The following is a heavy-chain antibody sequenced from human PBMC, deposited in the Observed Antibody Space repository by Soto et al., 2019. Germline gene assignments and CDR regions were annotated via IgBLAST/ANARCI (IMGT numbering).Heavy chain of an antibody. D-gene: IGHD5-12*01. CDR1: GFTFSSYS. J-gene: IGHJ6*02. CDR3: ARDGDSGPPGYSSYHYGVDV. CDR2: ISSSSSYI. Sequence: EVQLVESGGGLVKPGGSLRLSCAASGFTFSSYSMNWVRQAPGKGLEWVSSISSSSSYIYYADSVKGRFTISRDNAKNAMYLQLSSLRAVDTAVYDCARDGDSGPPGYSSYHYGVDVWGQRSTVTVCS. V-gene: IGHV3-21*01.